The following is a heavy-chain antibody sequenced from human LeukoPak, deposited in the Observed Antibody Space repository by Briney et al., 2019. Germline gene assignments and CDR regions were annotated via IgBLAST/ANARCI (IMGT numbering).Heavy chain of an antibody. V-gene: IGHV1-2*02. J-gene: IGHJ4*02. CDR2: INPNSGGT. D-gene: IGHD3-22*01. CDR3: AREGYDSSGYGY. Sequence: AASVKVSCKASGYTFTGYYMRWVRQAPGQGLEWMGWINPNSGGTNYAQKFQGRVTMTRDTSISTAYMELSRLRSDDTAVYYCAREGYDSSGYGYWGQGTLVTVSS. CDR1: GYTFTGYY.